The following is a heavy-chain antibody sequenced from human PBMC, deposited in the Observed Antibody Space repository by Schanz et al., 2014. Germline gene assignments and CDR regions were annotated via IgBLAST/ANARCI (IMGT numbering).Heavy chain of an antibody. D-gene: IGHD3-9*01. CDR1: GFNFRNYW. Sequence: VQLVESGGGLVQPGGSLRLSCVVSGFNFRNYWMSWVRQAPGKGLEWVANIKQDGSEKYYVDSVKGRFTISRDNFKNTLYLQVNSLRAEDTAVYYCAKHVRSLTGNDYWGQGTLVTVSS. J-gene: IGHJ4*02. CDR3: AKHVRSLTGNDY. V-gene: IGHV3-7*05. CDR2: IKQDGSEK.